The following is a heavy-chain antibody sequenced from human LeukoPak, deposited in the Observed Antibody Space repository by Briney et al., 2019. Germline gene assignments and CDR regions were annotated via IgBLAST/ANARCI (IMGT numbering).Heavy chain of an antibody. Sequence: GRSLRLSCEASGSTFDDFAMNWVRQAPGKGMQWVLLIYASGGKTKYADSVKGRFTISRDNSKSTLYLQMNSLRAEDTAVYYCAKDLAGYSGYDYNYWGQGTLVTVSS. D-gene: IGHD5-12*01. CDR3: AKDLAGYSGYDYNY. V-gene: IGHV3-23*01. CDR1: GSTFDDFA. J-gene: IGHJ4*02. CDR2: IYASGGKT.